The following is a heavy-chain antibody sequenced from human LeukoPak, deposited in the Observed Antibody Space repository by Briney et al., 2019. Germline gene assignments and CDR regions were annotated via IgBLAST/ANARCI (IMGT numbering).Heavy chain of an antibody. V-gene: IGHV3-21*01. D-gene: IGHD3-22*01. CDR2: ISSSSSYI. CDR3: ARDWANYYDSSGPGDY. Sequence: PGGSLRLSCAASGFTFSSYSMNWVRQAPGKGLEWVSSISSSSSYIYYADSVKGRFTISRDSAKNSLYLQMNSLRAEDTAVYYCARDWANYYDSSGPGDYWGQGTLVTVSS. J-gene: IGHJ4*02. CDR1: GFTFSSYS.